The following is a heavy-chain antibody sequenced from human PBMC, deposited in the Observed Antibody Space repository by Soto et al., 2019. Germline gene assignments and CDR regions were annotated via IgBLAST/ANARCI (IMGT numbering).Heavy chain of an antibody. CDR2: IIPIFGTA. CDR1: GGTFSSYA. J-gene: IGHJ6*02. Sequence: GASVKVSCKASGGTFSSYAISWVRQAPGQGLEWMGGIIPIFGTANYAQKFQGRVTITADESTSTAYMELSSLRSEDTAVYYCARVVAAAGGGGPHYYYGMDVWGQGATVTVSS. D-gene: IGHD6-13*01. V-gene: IGHV1-69*13. CDR3: ARVVAAAGGGGPHYYYGMDV.